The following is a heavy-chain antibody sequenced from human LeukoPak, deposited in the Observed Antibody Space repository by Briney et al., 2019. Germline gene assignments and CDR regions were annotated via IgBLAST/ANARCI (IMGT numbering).Heavy chain of an antibody. V-gene: IGHV1-18*01. CDR1: GYTFTHYG. J-gene: IGHJ3*02. CDR3: ARSLLVVPDASGEHDAFDM. D-gene: IGHD2-8*02. CDR2: ISAYNGDT. Sequence: ASVTVSCKTSGYTFTHYGISWVRQAPGQGLEWVGWISAYNGDTKYAQSFQDKVTMTTDTSTSTAYMELRSLTSDDTAVYYCARSLLVVPDASGEHDAFDMWGQGTMVTVSS.